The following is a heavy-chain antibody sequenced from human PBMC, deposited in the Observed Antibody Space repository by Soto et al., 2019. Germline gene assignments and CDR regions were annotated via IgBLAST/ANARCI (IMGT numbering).Heavy chain of an antibody. V-gene: IGHV1-18*01. CDR1: GYTFTSYG. J-gene: IGHJ4*02. CDR2: INTYNGNT. D-gene: IGHD3-22*01. Sequence: VASVKVSCKASGYTFTSYGISWVRQAPGQGLEWMGWINTYNGNTNYAQRLQGRVTMTTDTSTSTAYMELRSLRSDDTAVYYCASGLYDYYDSGGYSDYWGQGTLVTVSS. CDR3: ASGLYDYYDSGGYSDY.